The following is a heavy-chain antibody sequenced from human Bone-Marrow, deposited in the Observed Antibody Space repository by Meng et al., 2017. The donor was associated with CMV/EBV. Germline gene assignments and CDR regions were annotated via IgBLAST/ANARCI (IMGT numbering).Heavy chain of an antibody. CDR2: ISWNSGSI. CDR3: AKDTNYYGSGEGFDAFDI. CDR1: GFTFDDYA. J-gene: IGHJ3*02. Sequence: GGSLRLSCAASGFTFDDYAMHWVRQAPGKGLEWVSGISWNSGSIGYADSVKGRFTISRDNAKNSLYLQMNSLRAEDTALYYCAKDTNYYGSGEGFDAFDIWGQGTMVNVSS. V-gene: IGHV3-9*01. D-gene: IGHD3-10*01.